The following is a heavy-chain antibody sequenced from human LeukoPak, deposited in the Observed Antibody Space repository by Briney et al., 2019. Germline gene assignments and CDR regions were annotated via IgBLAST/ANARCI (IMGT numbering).Heavy chain of an antibody. CDR2: IYYSGST. J-gene: IGHJ4*02. CDR3: ARHTSMVRGVMKYYFDY. D-gene: IGHD3-10*01. V-gene: IGHV4-39*01. Sequence: PSETLSLTCTVSGGSISSSSYYWVWMRQPPGKGLEWIVSIYYSGSTYYNPSLKSRVTISVDTSKNQFSLRLNSVTAADTAVYYCARHTSMVRGVMKYYFDYWGQGTLATVSS. CDR1: GGSISSSSYY.